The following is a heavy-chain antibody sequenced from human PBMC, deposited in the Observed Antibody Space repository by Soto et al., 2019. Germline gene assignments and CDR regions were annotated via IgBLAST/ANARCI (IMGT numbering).Heavy chain of an antibody. J-gene: IGHJ6*03. V-gene: IGHV1-18*01. CDR2: ISAYNGNT. CDR3: ARSSYGSGSRYYMDV. Sequence: ASVKVSCTASGYTFTSYGISWVRQAPGQGLEWMGWISAYNGNTNYAQKLQGRVTMTTDTSTSTAYMELRSLRSDDTAVYYCARSSYGSGSRYYMDVWGKGTTVTVSS. D-gene: IGHD3-10*01. CDR1: GYTFTSYG.